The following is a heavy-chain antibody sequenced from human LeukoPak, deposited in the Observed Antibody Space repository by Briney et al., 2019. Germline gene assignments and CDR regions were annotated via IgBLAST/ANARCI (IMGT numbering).Heavy chain of an antibody. V-gene: IGHV1-2*02. D-gene: IGHD6-19*01. CDR2: INPNSGGT. CDR3: ARDLRYSSGWSASGMDV. CDR1: GYTFTGYY. Sequence: ASVKVSCEASGYTFTGYYMHWVRQAPGQGLEWMGWINPNSGGTNYAQKFQGRVTMTRDTSISTAYMELSSLRSEDSAVYYCARDLRYSSGWSASGMDVWGKGTTVTISS. J-gene: IGHJ6*03.